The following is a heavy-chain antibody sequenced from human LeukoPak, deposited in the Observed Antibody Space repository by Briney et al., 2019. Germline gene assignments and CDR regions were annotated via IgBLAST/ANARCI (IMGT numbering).Heavy chain of an antibody. D-gene: IGHD2-15*01. CDR2: INHSGST. CDR3: ARGFLIVRRWFDP. CDR1: GGSFSGYY. V-gene: IGHV4-34*01. Sequence: SETLSLTCAVYGGSFSGYYWSWIRQPPGKGLEWIGEINHSGSTNYNPSLKSRVTISVDTSKTQFSLKLSSVTAADTAVYYCARGFLIVRRWFDPWGQGTLVTVSS. J-gene: IGHJ5*02.